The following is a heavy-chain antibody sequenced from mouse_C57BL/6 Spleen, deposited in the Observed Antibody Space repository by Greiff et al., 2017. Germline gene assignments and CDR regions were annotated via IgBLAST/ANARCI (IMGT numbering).Heavy chain of an antibody. CDR3: ARWTTVVANFDY. D-gene: IGHD1-1*01. J-gene: IGHJ2*01. CDR2: IDPSDSYT. CDR1: GYTFTSYW. V-gene: IGHV1-69*01. Sequence: QVQLQQSGAELVMPGASVKLSCKASGYTFTSYWMHWVKQRPGQGLEWIGEIDPSDSYTNYNQKFKGKSTLTVDKSSSTAYMQLSSLTSEDSAVYYCARWTTVVANFDYWGQGTTLTVSS.